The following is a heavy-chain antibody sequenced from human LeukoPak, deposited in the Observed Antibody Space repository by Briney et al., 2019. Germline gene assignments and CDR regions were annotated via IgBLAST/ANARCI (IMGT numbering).Heavy chain of an antibody. CDR2: IRYDGSNK. J-gene: IGHJ4*02. V-gene: IGHV3-30*02. CDR3: ANELDYYDSSGYALDY. D-gene: IGHD3-22*01. CDR1: GFTFSSYG. Sequence: GGSLRLSCAASGFTFSSYGMHWVRQAPGKGLEWVAFIRYDGSNKYYADSVKGRFTISRGNSKNTLYLQMNSLRAEDTAVYYCANELDYYDSSGYALDYWGQGILVTVSS.